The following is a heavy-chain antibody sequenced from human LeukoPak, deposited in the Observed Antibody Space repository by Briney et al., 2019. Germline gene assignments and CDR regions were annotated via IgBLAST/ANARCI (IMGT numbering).Heavy chain of an antibody. CDR2: IYYSGST. CDR1: GGSVSSGSYY. J-gene: IGHJ4*02. CDR3: ARETYGRYFDY. V-gene: IGHV4-61*01. Sequence: SETLSLTCTVSGGSVSSGSYYWSWIRQPPGKGLEWIGYIYYSGSTNYNPSLKSRVTISVDTSKNQFSLKLSSVTAADTAVYYGARETYGRYFDYWGQGTLVTVSS. D-gene: IGHD4-17*01.